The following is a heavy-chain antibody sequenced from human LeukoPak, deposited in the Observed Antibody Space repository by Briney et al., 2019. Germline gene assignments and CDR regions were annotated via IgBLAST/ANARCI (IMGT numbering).Heavy chain of an antibody. CDR1: GGSFSGYY. D-gene: IGHD1-26*01. Sequence: PSETLSLTCAVYGGSFSGYYWSWIRQPPGKGLEWIGEINHSGSTNYNPSLKSRVTISVDTSKNQFSLKLSSVTAADTAVYYCARHGDGESGSYYPLGYWGQGTLVTVSS. V-gene: IGHV4-34*01. CDR3: ARHGDGESGSYYPLGY. J-gene: IGHJ4*02. CDR2: INHSGST.